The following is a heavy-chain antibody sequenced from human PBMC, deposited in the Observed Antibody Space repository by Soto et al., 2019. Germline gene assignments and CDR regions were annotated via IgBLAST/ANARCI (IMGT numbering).Heavy chain of an antibody. CDR3: ARDATAGGFDY. V-gene: IGHV4-59*01. CDR2: IYYSGST. CDR1: GGSISSYY. D-gene: IGHD6-13*01. Sequence: SETLSLTCTVSGGSISSYYWSWIRQPPGKGLEWIGYIYYSGSTNYNPSLKSRVTISVDTSKNQFSLKLSSVTAADTAVYYCARDATAGGFDYWGQGTLVTVSS. J-gene: IGHJ4*02.